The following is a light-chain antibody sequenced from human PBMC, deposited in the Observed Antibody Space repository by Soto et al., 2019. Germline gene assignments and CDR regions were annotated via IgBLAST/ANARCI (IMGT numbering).Light chain of an antibody. Sequence: EIVMTQSPATLSESPGERATLSCRASQSVSSNLAWYQQKRGQAPRLLIYGTSTRATGIPARFSGSGPGTEFTLTISSLQSEDFAVYYCQQYNKWPLTFGGGTKVVIK. CDR1: QSVSSN. J-gene: IGKJ4*01. V-gene: IGKV3-15*01. CDR3: QQYNKWPLT. CDR2: GTS.